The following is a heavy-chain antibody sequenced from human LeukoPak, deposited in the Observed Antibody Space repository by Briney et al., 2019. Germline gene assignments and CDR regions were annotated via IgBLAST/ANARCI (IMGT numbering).Heavy chain of an antibody. Sequence: GGSLRLSCAASGFVFSNYDMHGVRQSTRKGLEGVAHILGAGDTQYADYVQGRFTISRDNAKRSVFLQMNNLRDGDTAVYYCIRDRLGERTFEIWGQGTMVSVSS. V-gene: IGHV3-13*01. D-gene: IGHD3-10*01. CDR3: IRDRLGERTFEI. J-gene: IGHJ3*02. CDR1: GFVFSNYD. CDR2: ILGAGDT.